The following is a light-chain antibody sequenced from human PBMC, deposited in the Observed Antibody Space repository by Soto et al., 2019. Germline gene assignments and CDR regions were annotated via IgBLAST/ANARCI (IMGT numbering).Light chain of an antibody. CDR3: QHFGGTTFT. J-gene: IGKJ5*01. CDR2: GAS. CDR1: QSVSSSY. V-gene: IGKV3-20*01. Sequence: EIVLRQSPCTLSLSPLEGATLSFMASQSVSSSYIAWYQQRPGQTPSLLIYGASTRATGIPDRFSGSGSGTHFTLTISRLEPGDFAVYYCQHFGGTTFTFGQGTRLEI.